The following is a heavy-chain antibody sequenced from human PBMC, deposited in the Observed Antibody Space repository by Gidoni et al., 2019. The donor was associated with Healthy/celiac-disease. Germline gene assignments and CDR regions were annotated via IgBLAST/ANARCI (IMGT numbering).Heavy chain of an antibody. D-gene: IGHD3-22*01. J-gene: IGHJ2*01. CDR3: ARHAHGAAVVTYWYFDL. V-gene: IGHV5-51*01. Sequence: EVQLVQSGAEVKKPGESLTISCKGSGYSFTSYWIGWVRQMPGKGLEWMGIIYPGDSDTRYSPSFQGQVTISADKSISTAYLQWSSLKASDTAMYYCARHAHGAAVVTYWYFDLWGRGTLVTVSS. CDR2: IYPGDSDT. CDR1: GYSFTSYW.